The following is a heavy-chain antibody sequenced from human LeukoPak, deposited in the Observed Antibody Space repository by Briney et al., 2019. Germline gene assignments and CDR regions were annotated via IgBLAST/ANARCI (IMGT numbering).Heavy chain of an antibody. CDR2: IIPIFGTA. V-gene: IGHV1-69*05. D-gene: IGHD2-2*01. CDR3: ARYCTSTICSGAFDI. J-gene: IGHJ3*02. CDR1: GGTFSSYA. Sequence: GSSVKVSCKASGGTFSSYAISWVRQAPGQGLEWMGGIIPIFGTANYAQKFQGRVTITTDESTSTAYMELSSLRSEDTAVYYCARYCTSTICSGAFDIWGQGTMVTVSS.